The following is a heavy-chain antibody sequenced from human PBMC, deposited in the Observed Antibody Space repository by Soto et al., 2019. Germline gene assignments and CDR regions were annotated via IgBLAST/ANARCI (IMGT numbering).Heavy chain of an antibody. J-gene: IGHJ6*02. V-gene: IGHV1-69*12. CDR3: ARDKDRPQLGGNYYYILDV. D-gene: IGHD3-3*02. CDR1: GGTFRTSA. CDR2: IMPIFRTP. Sequence: QVQLERSGAEVKKRGSSVKVSCKASGGTFRTSAISWVRQAPGQGLEWMGGIMPIFRTPDYAQKFQGRVIITADEFTGTAYMELSGLRSDDTAVYYCARDKDRPQLGGNYYYILDVWGQGTTITVSS.